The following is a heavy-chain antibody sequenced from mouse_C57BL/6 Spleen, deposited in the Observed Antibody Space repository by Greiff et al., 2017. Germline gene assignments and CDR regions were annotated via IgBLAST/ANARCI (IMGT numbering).Heavy chain of an antibody. J-gene: IGHJ4*01. CDR3: ARHYGSSSDYAMDY. D-gene: IGHD1-1*01. CDR1: GYTFTSYW. Sequence: QVQLQQPGAELVMPGASVKLSCKASGYTFTSYWMHWVKQRPGQGLEWIGEIDPSDSYTNDNQKFKGKSTLTVDKSSSTAYMQLSSLTSEDSAVYYCARHYGSSSDYAMDYWGQGTSVTVSS. CDR2: IDPSDSYT. V-gene: IGHV1-69*01.